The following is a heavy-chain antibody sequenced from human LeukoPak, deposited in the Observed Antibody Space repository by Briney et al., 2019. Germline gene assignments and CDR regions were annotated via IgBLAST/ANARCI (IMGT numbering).Heavy chain of an antibody. Sequence: SETLSLTCTVSGGSISSGSYYWSWIRQPAGKGLEWIGYIYYSGSTNYNPSLKSRVTISVDTSKNQFSLKLSSVTAADTAVYYCARGSDYWGQGTLVTVSS. CDR1: GGSISSGSYY. CDR3: ARGSDY. J-gene: IGHJ4*02. CDR2: IYYSGST. V-gene: IGHV4-61*10.